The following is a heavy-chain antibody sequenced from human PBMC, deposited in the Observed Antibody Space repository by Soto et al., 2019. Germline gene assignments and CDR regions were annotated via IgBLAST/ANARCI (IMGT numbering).Heavy chain of an antibody. D-gene: IGHD2-15*01. CDR3: ARGASDSPRLSNWFDP. CDR1: GYTFTSYD. J-gene: IGHJ5*02. CDR2: MNPNSGNT. Sequence: SSVKVSCKASGYTFTSYDINWVRQATGQGLEWMGWMNPNSGNTGYAQKFQGRVTMTRNTSISTAYMELSSLRSEDTAVYYCARGASDSPRLSNWFDPWGQGTLVTVSS. V-gene: IGHV1-8*01.